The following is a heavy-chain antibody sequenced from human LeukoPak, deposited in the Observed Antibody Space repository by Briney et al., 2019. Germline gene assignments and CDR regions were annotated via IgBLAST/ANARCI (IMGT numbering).Heavy chain of an antibody. CDR1: GFNFHSRE. CDR2: ISPSGTTM. J-gene: IGHJ3*02. Sequence: PGGSLRLSCAASGFNFHSREMNWVRQAPGKGLEFISYISPSGTTMYYADSVKGRFTISRDNAKNSLYLQMNSLRAEDTAVYYCARGGYCTTALCYAMNAFDIWGQGTMVTVSS. V-gene: IGHV3-48*03. CDR3: ARGGYCTTALCYAMNAFDI. D-gene: IGHD2-2*03.